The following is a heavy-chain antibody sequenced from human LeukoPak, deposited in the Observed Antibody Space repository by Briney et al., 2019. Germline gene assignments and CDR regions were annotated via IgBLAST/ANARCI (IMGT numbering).Heavy chain of an antibody. Sequence: ETLSLTCTVSGGSISSSSYYWGWIRQPPGKGLEWIGSIYYSGSTYYNPSLKSRVTISVDTSKNQFSLKLSSVTAADTAVYYCARSLRRYYFDYWGQGTLVTVSS. V-gene: IGHV4-39*01. CDR1: GGSISSSSYY. J-gene: IGHJ4*02. CDR3: ARSLRRYYFDY. CDR2: IYYSGST. D-gene: IGHD3-16*01.